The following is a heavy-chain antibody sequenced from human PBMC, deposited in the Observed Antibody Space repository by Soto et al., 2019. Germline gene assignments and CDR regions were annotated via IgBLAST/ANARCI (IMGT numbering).Heavy chain of an antibody. V-gene: IGHV3-23*01. CDR1: GFTFSSYA. CDR2: ISGSGGST. D-gene: IGHD4-17*01. CDR3: AKALVLERTTVETPYFNS. Sequence: GGSLRLSCAASGFTFSSYAMSWVRQAPGKGLEWVSAISGSGGSTYYADSVKGRFTISRDNSKSTLYLQMNSLRAEDTAVYYRAKALVLERTTVETPYFNSWGQGTLVTVSS. J-gene: IGHJ4*02.